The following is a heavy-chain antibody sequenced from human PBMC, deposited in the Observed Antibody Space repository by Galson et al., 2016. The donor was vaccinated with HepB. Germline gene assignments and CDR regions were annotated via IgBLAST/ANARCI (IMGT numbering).Heavy chain of an antibody. CDR2: ISWNSGSI. CDR3: AKDGRDDDGSGGLQPGLDY. V-gene: IGHV3-9*01. J-gene: IGHJ4*02. CDR1: GFMFDDYA. D-gene: IGHD6-19*01. Sequence: SLRLSCAASGFMFDDYAMHWVRQAPGKGLEWVSGISWNSGSIDYADSVKGRFTISRDNAKNSLYLQMNILRGEDTALYYCAKDGRDDDGSGGLQPGLDYWGQGTLVTASS.